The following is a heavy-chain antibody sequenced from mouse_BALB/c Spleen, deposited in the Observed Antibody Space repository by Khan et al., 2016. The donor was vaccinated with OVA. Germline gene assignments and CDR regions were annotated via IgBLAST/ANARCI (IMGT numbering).Heavy chain of an antibody. Sequence: VQLQESGAELMKPGASVKIACKAIGYTFSSYWIEWVKQRPGHGLEWIGEILPGRGITNYNEKFKGKATFTAETSSNTANMQLSSLTSEDSAVYYCARGAGTTYGMDYWGQGTSVTVSS. CDR2: ILPGRGIT. CDR1: GYTFSSYW. D-gene: IGHD2-12*01. CDR3: ARGAGTTYGMDY. V-gene: IGHV1-9*01. J-gene: IGHJ4*01.